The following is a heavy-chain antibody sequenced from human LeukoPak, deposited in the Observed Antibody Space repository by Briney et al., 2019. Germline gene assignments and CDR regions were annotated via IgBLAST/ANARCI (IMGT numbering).Heavy chain of an antibody. J-gene: IGHJ4*02. CDR3: AKMPNSNYFDY. CDR1: GFTFSNCA. Sequence: GGSLRLSCAASGFTFSNCAMNWVRQAPGKGLEWVSAISDSASGTYYADSVKGRFTISRDNAKNTLYLQMNSLRAEDTAVYYCAKMPNSNYFDYWGQGTLVTVSS. D-gene: IGHD4-11*01. CDR2: ISDSASGT. V-gene: IGHV3-23*01.